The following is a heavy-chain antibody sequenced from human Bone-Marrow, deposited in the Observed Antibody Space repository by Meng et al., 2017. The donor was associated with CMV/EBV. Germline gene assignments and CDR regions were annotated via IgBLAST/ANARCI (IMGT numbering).Heavy chain of an antibody. CDR2: ISSSSSYI. CDR1: GFTFSSYS. J-gene: IGHJ4*02. CDR3: AREGDYYDSSGYPDY. D-gene: IGHD3-22*01. Sequence: GESLKIPCAASGFTFSSYSMNWVRQAPGKGLEWVSSISSSSSYIYYADSVKGRFTISRDNAKNSLYLQMNSLRAEDTAVYYCAREGDYYDSSGYPDYWGQGTLVTVAS. V-gene: IGHV3-21*01.